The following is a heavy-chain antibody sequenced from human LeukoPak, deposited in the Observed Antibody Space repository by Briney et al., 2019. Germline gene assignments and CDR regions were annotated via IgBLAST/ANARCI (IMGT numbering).Heavy chain of an antibody. J-gene: IGHJ3*02. CDR1: GYTFTDYN. V-gene: IGHV1-2*02. Sequence: GASVKVSCKTSGYTFTDYNLHWVRQAPGQGLEWMGWINPNSGGTNYAQKFQGRVTMTRDTSISTAYMELSRLRSDDTAVYYCARDHILAAGSETDAFDIWGQGTMVTVSS. CDR3: ARDHILAAGSETDAFDI. CDR2: INPNSGGT. D-gene: IGHD6-13*01.